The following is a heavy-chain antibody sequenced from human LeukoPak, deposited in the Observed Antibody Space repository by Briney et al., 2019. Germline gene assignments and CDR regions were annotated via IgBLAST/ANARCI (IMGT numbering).Heavy chain of an antibody. Sequence: GGSLRLSCAASGFTFSSYSMNWVRQAPGKGLEWVSSISSSSSYIYYADSVKGRFTISRDNSKNTLYLQLNSLRAEDTAIYYCAKDLTYYYDSTGYYFDYWGQGTLVTVSS. D-gene: IGHD3-22*01. V-gene: IGHV3-21*04. CDR2: ISSSSSYI. CDR1: GFTFSSYS. CDR3: AKDLTYYYDSTGYYFDY. J-gene: IGHJ4*02.